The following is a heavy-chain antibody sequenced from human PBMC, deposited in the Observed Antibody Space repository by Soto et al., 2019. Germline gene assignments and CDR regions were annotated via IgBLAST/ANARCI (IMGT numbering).Heavy chain of an antibody. D-gene: IGHD2-2*01. J-gene: IGHJ6*02. V-gene: IGHV1-69*01. CDR1: GGTFGSYA. CDR2: IIPIPGTA. CDR3: ARSQGSSTSLEIYYYYYYGMDV. Sequence: QVQLVQSGAEVKKPGSSVKVSCKASGGTFGSYAISWVRQAPGQGLEWMGGIIPIPGTANYAQKFQGRVTIAAGESTSTAYMELSSVGSEDTAVYYCARSQGSSTSLEIYYYYYYGMDVWGQGTTVTVSS.